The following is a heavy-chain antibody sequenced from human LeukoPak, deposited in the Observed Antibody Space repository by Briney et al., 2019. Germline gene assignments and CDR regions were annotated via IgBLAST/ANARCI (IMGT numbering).Heavy chain of an antibody. J-gene: IGHJ5*02. V-gene: IGHV3-48*02. CDR1: GFSFSSYS. D-gene: IGHD3-22*01. CDR3: ARFLLSYYYDSSGYYP. Sequence: GSLRLSCVASGFSFSSYSMSWVRQAPGKGLEWVSYISGSSTITYDADSVKGRFTISRDNAQNSLYLQMNSLRDEDTAVYYCARFLLSYYYDSSGYYPWGQGTLVTVSS. CDR2: ISGSSTIT.